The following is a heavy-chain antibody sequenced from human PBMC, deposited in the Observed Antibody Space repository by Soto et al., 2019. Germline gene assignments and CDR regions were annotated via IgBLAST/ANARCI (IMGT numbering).Heavy chain of an antibody. J-gene: IGHJ6*03. V-gene: IGHV3-64*01. Sequence: GGSLRLSCAASGFTLSGYAMDWVRQAPGKGLEYVSGISSNGFGSYYANSVQGSFTISRDNSKNTVFLQMGSLRPEDMAVYYCARRARPDFYYMDVWGKGTTVTVSS. CDR3: ARRARPDFYYMDV. CDR1: GFTLSGYA. D-gene: IGHD6-6*01. CDR2: ISSNGFGS.